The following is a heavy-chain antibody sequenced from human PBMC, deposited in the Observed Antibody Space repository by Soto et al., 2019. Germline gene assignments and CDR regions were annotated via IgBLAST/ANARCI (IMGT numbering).Heavy chain of an antibody. CDR2: IYYSGST. J-gene: IGHJ4*02. CDR3: ARDLRSRECY. D-gene: IGHD3-10*01. Sequence: PSETLSLTCTVSGGSVSSGSYYWSWIRQPPGKGLEWIGYIYYSGSTNYNPSLKSRVTISVDTSKNQFSLKLSSVTAADTAVYYCARDLRSRECYWGQGTLVTVSS. V-gene: IGHV4-61*01. CDR1: GGSVSSGSYY.